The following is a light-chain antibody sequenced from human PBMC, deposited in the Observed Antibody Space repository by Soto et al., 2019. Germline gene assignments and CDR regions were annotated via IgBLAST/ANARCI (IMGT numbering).Light chain of an antibody. CDR1: QSVSSSY. J-gene: IGKJ5*01. CDR2: GAS. Sequence: EIVLTQSPGTLSLSPGERATLSCRASQSVSSSYLAWYQQKPGQAPRLLIYGASTRATGIPARFSGSGSGTEFTLTISSLQSEDFAVYYCQQNNNWPWTFGQGTRLEI. V-gene: IGKV3-15*01. CDR3: QQNNNWPWT.